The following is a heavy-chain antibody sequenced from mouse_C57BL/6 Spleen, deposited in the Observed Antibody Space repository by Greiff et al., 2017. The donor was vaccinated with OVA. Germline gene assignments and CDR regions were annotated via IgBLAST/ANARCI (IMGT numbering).Heavy chain of an antibody. CDR2: INPNNGGT. CDR1: GYTFTDYY. J-gene: IGHJ2*01. D-gene: IGHD2-4*01. V-gene: IGHV1-26*01. Sequence: EVQLQQSGPELVKPGASVKISCKASGYTFTDYYMNWVKQSHGKSLEWIGDINPNNGGTSYNQKFKGKATLTVDKSSSTAYMELRSLTSEDSAVYYCAHYDYDRGNYWGQGITLTVSS. CDR3: AHYDYDRGNY.